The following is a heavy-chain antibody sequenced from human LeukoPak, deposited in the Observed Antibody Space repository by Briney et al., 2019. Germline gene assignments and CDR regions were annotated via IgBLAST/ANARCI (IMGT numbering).Heavy chain of an antibody. J-gene: IGHJ4*02. CDR2: ISGSGGGT. Sequence: GGSLRLSCAASGFTFNSYAMSWVRQAPEKGLEWVATISGSGGGTYYADSVKGRFTISRDDSKNTLYLQMNSLRAEDTAVYYCARANYYDISGYDYWGQGTLVTVSS. D-gene: IGHD3-22*01. CDR1: GFTFNSYA. CDR3: ARANYYDISGYDY. V-gene: IGHV3-23*01.